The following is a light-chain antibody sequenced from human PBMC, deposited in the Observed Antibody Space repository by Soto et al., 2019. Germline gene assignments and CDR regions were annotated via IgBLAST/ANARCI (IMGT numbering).Light chain of an antibody. V-gene: IGKV1-5*01. Sequence: DIQMTQSPSTLSASVGDRVTITCRASQSSNTWLAWYQQKPGKAPKLLIYGASSLESGVPSRFSGSGSATEFTLTIRSLQPDDFATYYCQHYNSYSEAFGQGTKVDIK. CDR1: QSSNTW. CDR3: QHYNSYSEA. J-gene: IGKJ1*01. CDR2: GAS.